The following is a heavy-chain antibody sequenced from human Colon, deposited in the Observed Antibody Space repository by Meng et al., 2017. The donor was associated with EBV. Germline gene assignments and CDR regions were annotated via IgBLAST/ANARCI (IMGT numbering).Heavy chain of an antibody. V-gene: IGHV4-30-4*08. CDR1: EGSINSRDYY. CDR3: ARNYYFDY. J-gene: IGHJ4*02. CDR2: IYYTGST. Sequence: QVQLQVAGPGLVQPSQTLSLSCTVSEGSINSRDYYWSWIRQRPGKGLEWIGYIYYTGSTYHNPSRKSRVTISKDTSKNQFSLRLSSVTAADTSVYYCARNYYFDYWGQGTLVTVSS.